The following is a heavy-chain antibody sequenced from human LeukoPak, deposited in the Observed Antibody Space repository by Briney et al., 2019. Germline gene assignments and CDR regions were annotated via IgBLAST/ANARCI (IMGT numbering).Heavy chain of an antibody. D-gene: IGHD1-7*01. CDR3: ATDFPAGLELRWKFA. Sequence: ASVNVSFKVSGYTLTELSIHWVRQAPGKGREWMGGFDPEDGETIYVQKFQGRVSMTEDTSTNTDYMELSRMRYEDTDVYYCATDFPAGLELRWKFAWGQGTLVTVSS. CDR1: GYTLTELS. CDR2: FDPEDGET. J-gene: IGHJ5*02. V-gene: IGHV1-24*01.